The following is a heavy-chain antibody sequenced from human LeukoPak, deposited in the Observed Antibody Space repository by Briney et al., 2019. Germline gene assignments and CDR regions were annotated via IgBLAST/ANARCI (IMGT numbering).Heavy chain of an antibody. CDR3: ARINYDILTGYSDFDY. CDR1: GFTFSHYW. D-gene: IGHD3-9*01. CDR2: IKQDGSEK. Sequence: PGGSLRLSCAASGFTFSHYWMSWVRQAPGKGLEWVANIKQDGSEKYYVDSVKGRFTISRDNAKNSLYLQMNSLRAEDTAVYYCARINYDILTGYSDFDYWGQGTLVTVPS. J-gene: IGHJ4*02. V-gene: IGHV3-7*03.